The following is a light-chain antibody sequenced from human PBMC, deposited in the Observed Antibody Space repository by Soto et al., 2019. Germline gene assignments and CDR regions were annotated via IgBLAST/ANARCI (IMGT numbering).Light chain of an antibody. CDR1: QGISRY. Sequence: AIRMTQSPSSLSASTGDRVTITCRASQGISRYLAWYQQKPGKAPKLLIYAASTLQSGVPSRFSGSGSGTDFTLTISCLQSEDFATYYCQQYYSYPPTFGQGTKVDIK. V-gene: IGKV1-8*01. J-gene: IGKJ1*01. CDR3: QQYYSYPPT. CDR2: AAS.